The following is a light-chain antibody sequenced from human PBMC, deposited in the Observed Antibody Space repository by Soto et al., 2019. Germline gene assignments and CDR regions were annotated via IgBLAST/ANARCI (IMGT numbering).Light chain of an antibody. CDR1: QSISSW. CDR3: QQYNSYPWT. Sequence: DIHMTQSPSTLSASVGDRVTITCRASQSISSWLAWYQQKPGKAPKLLIYDASSLESGVPSRFSGSGSGTEFTLTISSLQPDDFATYYCQQYNSYPWTFGQGTKVDIK. V-gene: IGKV1-5*01. J-gene: IGKJ1*01. CDR2: DAS.